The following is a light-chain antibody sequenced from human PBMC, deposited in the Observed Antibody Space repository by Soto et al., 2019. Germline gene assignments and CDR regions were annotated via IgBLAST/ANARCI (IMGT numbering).Light chain of an antibody. J-gene: IGKJ1*01. CDR1: QSISNY. CDR3: QQSYSTPRT. Sequence: DIQMTQSPSSLSASVGDRVTITCRASQSISNYLNWYQQKPGKAPKLLMYAASSLQSGVPSRFGGSGSGTHFTLSITTLQPEDFSTYYCQQSYSTPRTFGQATKVELK. CDR2: AAS. V-gene: IGKV1-39*01.